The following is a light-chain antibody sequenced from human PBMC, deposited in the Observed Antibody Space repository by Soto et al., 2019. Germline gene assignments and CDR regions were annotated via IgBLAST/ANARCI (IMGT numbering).Light chain of an antibody. CDR1: QSVSSSY. V-gene: IGKV3-20*01. CDR2: GAS. Sequence: EIVFTQSPGTLSLSPGERATLSFRARQSVSSSYLAWYQQKPGQAPRLLIYGASSRATGIPDRFSGSGSGTDFTLTISRLEPEDFAVYYCQQYGSSPPEITFGQGTRLEIK. CDR3: QQYGSSPPEIT. J-gene: IGKJ5*01.